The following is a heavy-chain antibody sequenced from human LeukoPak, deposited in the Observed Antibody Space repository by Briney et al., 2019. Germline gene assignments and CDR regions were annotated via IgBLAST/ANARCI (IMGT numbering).Heavy chain of an antibody. V-gene: IGHV1-46*01. CDR2: ITPSGDST. CDR1: GYTFTSHY. D-gene: IGHD2-15*01. Sequence: AASVKVSCKSSGYTFTSHYMHWVRQAPGQGLEWMGIITPSGDSTNYAQKFQGRVTMTTDTSTSTAYMELRSLRSDDTAVYYCAREEWGGGSSHIDYWGQGTLVTVSS. J-gene: IGHJ4*02. CDR3: AREEWGGGSSHIDY.